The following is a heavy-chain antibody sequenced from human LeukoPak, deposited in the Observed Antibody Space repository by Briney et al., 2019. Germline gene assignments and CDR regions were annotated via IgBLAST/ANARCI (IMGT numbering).Heavy chain of an antibody. V-gene: IGHV5-51*01. CDR1: GNTFTTSL. CDR2: IYPGDSDT. CDR3: ARPKYSSSLAFDY. J-gene: IGHJ4*02. Sequence: GESLKISCKDSGNTFTTSLIVWVRQMPGKGLECMVIIYPGDSDTKYSPSFQGQVTISADKSISTAYLQWSSLKASDTAIYYCARPKYSSSLAFDYWGQGTPVTVSS. D-gene: IGHD6-6*01.